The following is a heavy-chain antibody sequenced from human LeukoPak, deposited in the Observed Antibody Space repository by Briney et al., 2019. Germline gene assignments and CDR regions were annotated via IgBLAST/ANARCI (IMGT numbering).Heavy chain of an antibody. CDR2: IYPADSDT. CDR1: GYIFASFW. J-gene: IGHJ5*02. Sequence: GESLKISCKGSGYIFASFWIGWVRQMPGKGLEWVGVIYPADSDTRYSPSFQGQVTISADKSTSTAYLQWSTLKASDTAIYYCARQSAAAQYTNWFDPWGQGTLVTVSS. CDR3: ARQSAAAQYTNWFDP. V-gene: IGHV5-51*01. D-gene: IGHD2-2*01.